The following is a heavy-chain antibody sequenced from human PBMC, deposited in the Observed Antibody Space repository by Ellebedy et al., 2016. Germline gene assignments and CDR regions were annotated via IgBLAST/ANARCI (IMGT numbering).Heavy chain of an antibody. J-gene: IGHJ4*02. D-gene: IGHD5-12*01. V-gene: IGHV3-21*01. Sequence: GESLKISXAVSGISFSGHGMHWVRQAPGKGLEWVSSISSSSNYIYYADSVKGRFTISRDNALNSLYLQMNSLRAEDTAVYYCARSDSAYVPFDYWGRGTLVIVSS. CDR1: GISFSGHG. CDR2: ISSSSNYI. CDR3: ARSDSAYVPFDY.